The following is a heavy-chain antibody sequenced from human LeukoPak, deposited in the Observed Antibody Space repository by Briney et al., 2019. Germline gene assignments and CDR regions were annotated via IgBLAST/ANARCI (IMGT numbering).Heavy chain of an antibody. CDR2: IKQDGSEK. CDR3: AKGYGSGSYLFDY. D-gene: IGHD3-10*01. J-gene: IGHJ4*02. V-gene: IGHV3-7*03. Sequence: PGGSLRLSCAASGFTFSSYWMSWVRQAPGKGLEWVANIKQDGSEKYYVDSVKGRFTISRDNAKNSLYLQMNSLRAEDTALYYCAKGYGSGSYLFDYWGQGTLVTVSS. CDR1: GFTFSSYW.